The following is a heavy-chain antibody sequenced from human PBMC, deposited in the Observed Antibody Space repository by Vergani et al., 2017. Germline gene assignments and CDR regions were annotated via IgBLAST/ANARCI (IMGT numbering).Heavy chain of an antibody. CDR3: ARGKLVPYYYYYGMDV. CDR1: GGSFSGYF. Sequence: QVPLQQWGAGLLNPSETLSLTCAVYGGSFSGYFWSWLRQPPGKGLEWIGEVNHSGSTIYNPSLKSRVTISVDTSKNQFSLKLSSVTAADTAVYYCARGKLVPYYYYYGMDVWGQGTTVTVSS. J-gene: IGHJ6*02. V-gene: IGHV4-34*01. D-gene: IGHD6-13*01. CDR2: VNHSGST.